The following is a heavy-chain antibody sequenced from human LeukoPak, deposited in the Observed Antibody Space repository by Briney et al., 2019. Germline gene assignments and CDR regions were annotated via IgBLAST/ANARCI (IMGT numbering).Heavy chain of an antibody. Sequence: GASVKVSCKASGYTFTSYDINWVRQATGQGREWMGWMNPNSGNTGYAQKFQGRVTITRNTSISTAYMELSSLRSEDTAVYYCARNNGVWSGYYNPDYYYYYYMDVWGKGTTVTVSS. D-gene: IGHD3-3*01. CDR3: ARNNGVWSGYYNPDYYYYYYMDV. CDR1: GYTFTSYD. J-gene: IGHJ6*03. V-gene: IGHV1-8*03. CDR2: MNPNSGNT.